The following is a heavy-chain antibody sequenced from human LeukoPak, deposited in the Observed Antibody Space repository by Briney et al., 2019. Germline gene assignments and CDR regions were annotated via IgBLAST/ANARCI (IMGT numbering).Heavy chain of an antibody. D-gene: IGHD3-10*01. V-gene: IGHV4-4*02. Sequence: PSGTLSLTCAVSGGSISSSNWWSWVRQPPGKGLEWIGEIYHSGSTNYNPSLKSRVTISVDTSKNQFSLKLSSVTAADTAVYYCETYYYGSGSYPSFDYWGQGTLVTVSS. CDR1: GGSISSSNW. CDR2: IYHSGST. J-gene: IGHJ4*02. CDR3: ETYYYGSGSYPSFDY.